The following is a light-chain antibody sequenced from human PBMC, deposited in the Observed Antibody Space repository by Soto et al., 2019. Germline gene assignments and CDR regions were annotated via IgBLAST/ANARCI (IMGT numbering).Light chain of an antibody. CDR3: QQYNNWPIT. J-gene: IGKJ5*01. CDR2: GAS. V-gene: IGKV3-15*01. Sequence: IVMAQSPATLSVSSGERATLSCRASQTVLSNLAWYQQKPGQAPRLLIYGASTRATGIPARFSGSGSGTEFTLTISSLQSEDFEVYYCQQYNNWPITFGQGTRLEIK. CDR1: QTVLSN.